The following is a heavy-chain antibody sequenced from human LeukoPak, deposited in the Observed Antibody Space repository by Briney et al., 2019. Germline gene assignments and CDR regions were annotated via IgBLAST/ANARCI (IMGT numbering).Heavy chain of an antibody. D-gene: IGHD6-19*01. Sequence: PGGSLRLSCAASGFTFSSYGMSWVRQAPGKGLEWVSAISGSGGSTYYADSVKGRFTISRDNSKNTLYLQMNSLRAEDTAVYYCAKGALSGWPGGFGFDYWGQGTLVTVSS. CDR1: GFTFSSYG. CDR3: AKGALSGWPGGFGFDY. CDR2: ISGSGGST. J-gene: IGHJ4*02. V-gene: IGHV3-23*01.